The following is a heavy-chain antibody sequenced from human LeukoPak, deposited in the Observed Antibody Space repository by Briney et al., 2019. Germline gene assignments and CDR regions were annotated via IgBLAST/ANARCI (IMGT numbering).Heavy chain of an antibody. CDR2: IKQDGSEK. V-gene: IGHV3-7*01. Sequence: GGSLRLSCAASGFTFSSYWMSWVRQAPGKGLEWVANIKQDGSEKYYVDSVKGRFTISRDNAKNSLYLQMNSLRAEDTAVYYCARGTTCSSTSCYYYYYYGMDVWGQGTTVTVSS. D-gene: IGHD2-2*01. CDR3: ARGTTCSSTSCYYYYYYGMDV. J-gene: IGHJ6*02. CDR1: GFTFSSYW.